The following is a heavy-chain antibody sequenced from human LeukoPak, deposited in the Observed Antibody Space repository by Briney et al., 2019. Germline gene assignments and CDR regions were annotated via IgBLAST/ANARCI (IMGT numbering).Heavy chain of an antibody. CDR2: ISAYNGNT. V-gene: IGHV1-18*04. J-gene: IGHJ4*02. D-gene: IGHD3-16*01. CDR3: ARRADAYSHPYDY. CDR1: GYTFTGYY. Sequence: ASVKVSCKASGYTFTGYYMHWVRQAPGQGLEWMGWISAYNGNTNYAQKLQGRVTMTTDTSTSTAYMELRSLRSDDTAVYYCARRADAYSHPYDYWGQGTLVTVSS.